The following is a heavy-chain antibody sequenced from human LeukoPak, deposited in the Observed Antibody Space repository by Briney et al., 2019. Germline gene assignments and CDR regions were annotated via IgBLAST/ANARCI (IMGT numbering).Heavy chain of an antibody. J-gene: IGHJ4*02. V-gene: IGHV4-39*07. CDR1: GGSISSSSYY. CDR2: IYYSGST. D-gene: IGHD2-2*01. CDR3: ATYGAYCSSTGCYAAVDY. Sequence: PSETLSLTCTVSGGSISSSSYYWGWIRQPPGKGLEWIGSIYYSGSTYYNPSLKSRVTISVDTSKNQFSLKLSSVTAADTAVYYCATYGAYCSSTGCYAAVDYWGQGTLVTVSS.